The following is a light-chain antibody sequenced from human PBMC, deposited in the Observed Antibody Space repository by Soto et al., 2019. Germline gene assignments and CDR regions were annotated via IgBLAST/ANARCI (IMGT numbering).Light chain of an antibody. CDR1: QDISSA. Sequence: AIQLTQSPSSLSASVGDRVAFTCRASQDISSALAWYQLKPGKAPKLLIHDASFLEGGVPSRFSGSGSGTHFRLTITSLQPEDFATYYCQQFNNYPLTFGGGTKVDIK. CDR3: QQFNNYPLT. V-gene: IGKV1D-13*01. CDR2: DAS. J-gene: IGKJ4*01.